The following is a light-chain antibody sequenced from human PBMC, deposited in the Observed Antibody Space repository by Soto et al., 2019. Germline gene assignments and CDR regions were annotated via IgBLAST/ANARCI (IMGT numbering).Light chain of an antibody. J-gene: IGLJ2*01. V-gene: IGLV2-14*01. CDR2: EVS. Sequence: QSVLTQPASVSGSPGQSITISCTGTSSDIGGYNYVSWYQHHPGKAPKLTIYEVSNRPSGVSNRFSGSKSGNTASLTISGLQAEDEADYHCSSYTSRTTFVIFGGGTKLTVL. CDR3: SSYTSRTTFVI. CDR1: SSDIGGYNY.